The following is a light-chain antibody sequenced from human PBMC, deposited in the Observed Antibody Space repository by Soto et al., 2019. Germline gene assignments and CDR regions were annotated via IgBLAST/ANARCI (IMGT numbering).Light chain of an antibody. Sequence: QSVLTQPPSVSGAPGQRVTISCTGSSSNIGAGYNVHWYQQLPGTAPKLLIYGNSNRPSGVPDRFSGSKSGTSASLAITGLKAEHDADYYSQSYASSLSGWVFGGGTKLTVL. J-gene: IGLJ3*02. CDR1: SSNIGAGYN. V-gene: IGLV1-40*01. CDR2: GNS. CDR3: QSYASSLSGWV.